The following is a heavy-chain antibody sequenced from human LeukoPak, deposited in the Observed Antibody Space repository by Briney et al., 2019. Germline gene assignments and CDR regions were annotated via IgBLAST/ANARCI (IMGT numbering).Heavy chain of an antibody. V-gene: IGHV3-23*01. J-gene: IGHJ5*02. D-gene: IGHD6-6*01. CDR3: AKGLREYSSSHKVGPLTWFDP. CDR1: GFTFSSYA. Sequence: GGSLRLSCAASGFTFSSYAMSWVRQAPGKGLEWVSAISGSGGSTYYADSVKGRFTISRDNSKNTLYLQMNSLRAEDTAVYYCAKGLREYSSSHKVGPLTWFDPWGQGTLVTVSS. CDR2: ISGSGGST.